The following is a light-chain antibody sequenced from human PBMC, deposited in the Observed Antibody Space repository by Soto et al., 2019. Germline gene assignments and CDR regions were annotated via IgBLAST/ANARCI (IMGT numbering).Light chain of an antibody. CDR3: QQYYSYPIT. V-gene: IGKV1-8*01. CDR1: QGISSY. CDR2: AAS. J-gene: IGKJ5*01. Sequence: AIRMTQSPSSLSASTGDRVTITCRASQGISSYLAWYQQKPGKAPKLLIYAASTLQSGVPSRFSGSGSGTDFTLTISCLQSEDFATYYCQQYYSYPITFGQGIRLEIQ.